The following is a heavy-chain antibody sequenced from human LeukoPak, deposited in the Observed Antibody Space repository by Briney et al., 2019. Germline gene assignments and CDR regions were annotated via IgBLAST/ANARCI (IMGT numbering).Heavy chain of an antibody. J-gene: IGHJ4*02. CDR2: IKQDGSEK. CDR3: ASPAASGSYYSFDY. V-gene: IGHV3-7*03. CDR1: GFTFSSYW. Sequence: GGSLRLSCAASGFTFSSYWMSWVRQAPGKGLEWVANIKQDGSEKYYVDSVKGRFTISRDNAKNSLYLQMNSLRAEDTAVYYCASPAASGSYYSFDYWGQVTLVTVSS. D-gene: IGHD3-10*01.